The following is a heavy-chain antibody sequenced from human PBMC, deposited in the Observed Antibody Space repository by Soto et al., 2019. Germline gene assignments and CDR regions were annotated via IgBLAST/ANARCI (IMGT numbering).Heavy chain of an antibody. V-gene: IGHV4-34*01. D-gene: IGHD1-1*01. CDR3: ARVERGTATTVVDAFDI. CDR2: MSHSGGT. Sequence: QVQLQQWGAGLLKPSETLSLTCAVYGGFVSSGSYYWSWIRQPPGKGLEWIGEMSHSGGTHFNPSLKSLVTISVDKSKHQFSLKMSSVTAADTALYYCARVERGTATTVVDAFDIWGPGTMVTVSS. CDR1: GGFVSSGSYY. J-gene: IGHJ3*02.